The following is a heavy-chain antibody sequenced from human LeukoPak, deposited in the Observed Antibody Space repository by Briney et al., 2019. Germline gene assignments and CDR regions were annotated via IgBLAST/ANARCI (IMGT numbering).Heavy chain of an antibody. J-gene: IGHJ3*02. D-gene: IGHD3-10*01. CDR1: GFTFSSYS. CDR3: ARVSAQRSAFDI. CDR2: ISSSSSYI. V-gene: IGHV3-21*01. Sequence: GSLRLSCAASGFTFSSYSMNWVRQAPGQGLEWVSSISSSSSYIYYADSVKGRFTISRDNAKNSLYLQMNSLRAEDTAVYYCARVSAQRSAFDIWGQGTMVTVSS.